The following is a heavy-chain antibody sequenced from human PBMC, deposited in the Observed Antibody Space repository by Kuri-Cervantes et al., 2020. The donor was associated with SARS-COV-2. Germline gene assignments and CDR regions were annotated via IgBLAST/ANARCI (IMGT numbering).Heavy chain of an antibody. J-gene: IGHJ4*02. V-gene: IGHV3-11*04. D-gene: IGHD7-27*01. Sequence: LSLTCAASGFTFSDYYLTWIRQAPGKGLEWVSNIGTSGGFIFYADSVKGRFTISRDNAKNSVYLQMNSLTADDTAVHYCARDLRLGKSLDYWGQGTLVTVSS. CDR1: GFTFSDYY. CDR3: ARDLRLGKSLDY. CDR2: IGTSGGFI.